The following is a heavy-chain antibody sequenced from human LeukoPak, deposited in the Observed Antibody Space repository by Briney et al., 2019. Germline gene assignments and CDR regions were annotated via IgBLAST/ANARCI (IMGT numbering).Heavy chain of an antibody. Sequence: PGGSLRLSCAASGFTFSSYWMSWVRQAPGKGLEWVSSISSSSSYIYYADSVKGRFTISRDNAKNSLYLQMNSLRAEDTAVYYCARDDDSAAGTIDYWGQGTLVTVSS. CDR1: GFTFSSYW. J-gene: IGHJ4*02. CDR3: ARDDDSAAGTIDY. D-gene: IGHD6-13*01. CDR2: ISSSSSYI. V-gene: IGHV3-21*01.